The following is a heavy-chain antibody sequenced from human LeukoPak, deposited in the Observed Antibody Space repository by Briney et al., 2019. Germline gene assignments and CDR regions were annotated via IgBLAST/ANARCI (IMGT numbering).Heavy chain of an antibody. V-gene: IGHV3-23*01. D-gene: IGHD5-24*01. CDR2: ICGSGDSM. CDR1: GFAFSNFA. Sequence: GGSLRLSCAASGFAFSNFAMSWVRQAPGKGLEWGSYICGSGDSMYHADSVKGRFTISRDNSKNTLYVQMSSLRDEDTAIYYCVKNRYSSRLQFFGWWGQGTQVTVSS. J-gene: IGHJ4*02. CDR3: VKNRYSSRLQFFGW.